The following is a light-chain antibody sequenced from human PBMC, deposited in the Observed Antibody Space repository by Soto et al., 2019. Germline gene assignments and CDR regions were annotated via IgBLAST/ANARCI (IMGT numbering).Light chain of an antibody. Sequence: AIRMTQSPSSLSASTGDRVTITCRSSQGISSYLAWYQQKPGKAPKLLIYAASTLQSGVPSRFSGSGSGTDFTLTLSCLQSEDFATYHCQQYYSYPLAFGQGTKVDLK. CDR2: AAS. CDR1: QGISSY. V-gene: IGKV1-8*01. J-gene: IGKJ1*01. CDR3: QQYYSYPLA.